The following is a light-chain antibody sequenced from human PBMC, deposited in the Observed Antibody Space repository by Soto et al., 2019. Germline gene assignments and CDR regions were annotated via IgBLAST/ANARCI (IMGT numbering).Light chain of an antibody. CDR2: EDN. V-gene: IGLV6-57*04. J-gene: IGLJ3*02. CDR3: QSYDRGSRV. CDR1: GGSIATHY. Sequence: NFILTQPHSVSESPGKTVTISCTRSGGSIATHYVQWYQQRPGSAPTTVIFEDNQRPSGVPDRFSGSIDSSSNSASLTISELKTEDEADYYCQSYDRGSRVFGGGTKLTVL.